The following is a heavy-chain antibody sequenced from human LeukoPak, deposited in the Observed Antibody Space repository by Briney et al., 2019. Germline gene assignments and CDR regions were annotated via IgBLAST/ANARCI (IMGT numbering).Heavy chain of an antibody. D-gene: IGHD3-22*01. J-gene: IGHJ4*02. CDR2: IRYDGSNK. Sequence: GGSLRLSCAASGFTFSNYGMHWVRQAPGKGLEWVAFIRYDGSNKYYADSVKGRFTISRDNSKNTLYLQMNSLRAEDTAVYYCAKWAEYYYDSSSSIPGYWGQGTLVTVSS. CDR1: GFTFSNYG. CDR3: AKWAEYYYDSSSSIPGY. V-gene: IGHV3-30*02.